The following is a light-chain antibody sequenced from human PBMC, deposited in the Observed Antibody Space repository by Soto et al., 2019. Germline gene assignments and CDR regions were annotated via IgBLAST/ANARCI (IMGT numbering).Light chain of an antibody. CDR3: QQLDFWPPLVT. J-gene: IGKJ3*01. CDR2: ETS. CDR1: QSLSRY. V-gene: IGKV3-11*01. Sequence: ENALTQSPATLSLAPGERATLSCRASQSLSRYLAWYQQKPGQAPRLLIHETSKRATGVSARFSGSGSGTDFNLTISGLEPEDFAVYYCQQLDFWPPLVTFGPGTTVEIK.